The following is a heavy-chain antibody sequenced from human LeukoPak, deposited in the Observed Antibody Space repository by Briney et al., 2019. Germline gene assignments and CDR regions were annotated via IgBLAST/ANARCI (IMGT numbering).Heavy chain of an antibody. CDR1: GFIFDDYA. CDR3: AKGGGYEAQYYYYYLDV. J-gene: IGHJ6*03. Sequence: GGSLRLSCAASGFIFDDYAMHWARQAPGKGLEWVSLISWDGGDTFYADSVKGRFTISRDNSKNSLYLQMNSLRAEDTAVYYCAKGGGYEAQYYYYYLDVWGKGTTVTISS. CDR2: ISWDGGDT. V-gene: IGHV3-43D*03. D-gene: IGHD5-12*01.